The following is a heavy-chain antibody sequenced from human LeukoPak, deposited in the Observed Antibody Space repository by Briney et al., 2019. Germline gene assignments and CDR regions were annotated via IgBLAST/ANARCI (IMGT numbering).Heavy chain of an antibody. Sequence: GGSLRLSCAASGFTVSSNYMSWVRQAPGKGLEWVSVIYSGGSTYYADSVKGRFTISRDNSKNTLYLQMNSLRAEDTAVYYCARVPYGGNSEVGAFVIWGQGTMVTVSS. D-gene: IGHD4-23*01. V-gene: IGHV3-66*01. J-gene: IGHJ3*02. CDR1: GFTVSSNY. CDR2: IYSGGST. CDR3: ARVPYGGNSEVGAFVI.